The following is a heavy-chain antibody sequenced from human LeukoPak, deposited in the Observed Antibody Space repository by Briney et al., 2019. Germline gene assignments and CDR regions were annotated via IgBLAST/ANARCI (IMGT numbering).Heavy chain of an antibody. J-gene: IGHJ6*04. CDR3: ARDRPLTDYYYYGMDV. V-gene: IGHV3-74*01. CDR2: INSDGSST. CDR1: GFTFSSYW. D-gene: IGHD6-6*01. Sequence: GGSLRLSCAASGFTFSSYWMHWVRQAPGEGLVWVSRINSDGSSTGYADSVKGRFTISRDNAKNTLYLQMNSLRAEDTAVYYCARDRPLTDYYYYGMDVWGKGTTVTVSS.